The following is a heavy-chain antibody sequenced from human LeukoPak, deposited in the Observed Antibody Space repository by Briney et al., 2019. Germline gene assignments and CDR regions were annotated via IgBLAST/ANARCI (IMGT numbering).Heavy chain of an antibody. V-gene: IGHV1-24*01. Sequence: GASVKVSCKVSGNTVSELSMHWVRQAPGKGLEWLGGFAPEYDKTIYAQKFQGRVSMTEDTSTNTAYMELNVLTSEDTAAYYCATECDVWGNGTTVSVSS. CDR2: FAPEYDKT. CDR3: ATECDV. J-gene: IGHJ6*04. CDR1: GNTVSELS.